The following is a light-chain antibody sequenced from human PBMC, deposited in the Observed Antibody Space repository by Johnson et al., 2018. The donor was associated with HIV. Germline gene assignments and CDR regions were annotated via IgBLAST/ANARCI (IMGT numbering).Light chain of an antibody. J-gene: IGLJ1*01. CDR3: ATWDSSLRAYV. CDR2: DND. V-gene: IGLV1-51*01. CDR1: SSNIGKNY. Sequence: QSVLTQPPSVSAAPGQKVTISCSGSSSNIGKNYVSWYRHLPGTAPKLLIYDNDKRPSGFPDRFSASQSGSSATLGITGLQTGDEADYYCATWDSSLRAYVLGPVTKVTIL.